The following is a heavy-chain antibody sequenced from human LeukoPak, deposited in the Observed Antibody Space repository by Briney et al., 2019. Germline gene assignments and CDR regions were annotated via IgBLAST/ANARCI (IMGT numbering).Heavy chain of an antibody. D-gene: IGHD6-19*01. J-gene: IGHJ3*02. CDR2: ISYDGSNK. CDR3: ARGASPLYSSGRHDAFDI. V-gene: IGHV3-30*04. Sequence: GGSLRLSCAASGFTFSSYAMHWVRQAPGKGLEWVAVISYDGSNKYYADSVKGRFTISRDNSKNTLYLQMNSLRAEDTAVYYCARGASPLYSSGRHDAFDIWGQGTMVTVSS. CDR1: GFTFSSYA.